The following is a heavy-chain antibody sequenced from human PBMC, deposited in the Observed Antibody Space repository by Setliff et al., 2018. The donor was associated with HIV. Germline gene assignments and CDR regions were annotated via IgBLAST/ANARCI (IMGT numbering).Heavy chain of an antibody. D-gene: IGHD3-16*01. Sequence: ASVKVSCKTSGYNFKEHHVHWVRRAPGQGLEWMGIINPSGGGTTYARKFQGRVTVTRDTSTTTVYMELSRLRPEGTAVYYCVRDQDHFEKNDRADYFQHWGQGTLVTVS. CDR3: VRDQDHFEKNDRADYFQH. CDR2: INPSGGGT. V-gene: IGHV1-46*02. J-gene: IGHJ1*01. CDR1: GYNFKEHH.